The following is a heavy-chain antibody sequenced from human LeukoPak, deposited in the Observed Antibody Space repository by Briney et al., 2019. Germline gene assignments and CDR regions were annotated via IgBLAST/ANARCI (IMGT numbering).Heavy chain of an antibody. J-gene: IGHJ4*02. CDR1: GGTFSSYA. CDR3: ARDGYFDF. CDR2: IIPILGIA. V-gene: IGHV1-69*04. Sequence: SVKVSCKASGGTFSSYAISWVRQAPGQGLEWMGRIIPILGIANYAQKFQGRVTITADKSTSTAYMELSSLRSDDTAVYYCARDGYFDFWGQGTLVTVSS.